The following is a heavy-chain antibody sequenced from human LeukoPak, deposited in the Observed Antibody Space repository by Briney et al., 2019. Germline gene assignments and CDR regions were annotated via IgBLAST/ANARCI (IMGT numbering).Heavy chain of an antibody. CDR1: GFTFSSYG. CDR2: IRYDESNK. CDR3: AKDLTTVTSQGDY. V-gene: IGHV3-30*02. Sequence: GGSLRLSCAASGFTFSSYGMHWVRRAPGKGLEGVAFIRYDESNKYYADSVKGRFTISRDNSKNTLYLQMNSLRAEDTAVYYCAKDLTTVTSQGDYWGQGTLVTVSS. D-gene: IGHD4-17*01. J-gene: IGHJ4*02.